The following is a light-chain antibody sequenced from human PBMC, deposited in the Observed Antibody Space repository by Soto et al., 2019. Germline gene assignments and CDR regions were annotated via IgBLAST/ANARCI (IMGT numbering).Light chain of an antibody. CDR1: QSISSW. J-gene: IGKJ1*01. CDR2: HAY. V-gene: IGKV1-5*01. Sequence: DIQMTQSPSTLSASVGDRVTLTCRASQSISSWLAWYQQKPGKAPKLLIYHAYSLESGVPSRFSGSESGTEFTLTIISLQPDDFATYYCPQYNSYPWTFGQGTKVEIK. CDR3: PQYNSYPWT.